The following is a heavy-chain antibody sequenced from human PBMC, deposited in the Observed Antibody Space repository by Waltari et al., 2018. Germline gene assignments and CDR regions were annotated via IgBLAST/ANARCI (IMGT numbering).Heavy chain of an antibody. CDR1: GYTFTGSY. D-gene: IGHD2-21*02. J-gene: IGHJ4*02. CDR3: ARDGVRGGNSIDY. Sequence: QVQLVQSGAEVKKPGASVKVSCKASGYTFTGSYMHWLRQAPGQGLEWMGRINPNSGGTNYAQKFQGRVTMTRDTSISTAYMELSRLRSDDTAVYYCARDGVRGGNSIDYWGQGTLVTVSS. CDR2: INPNSGGT. V-gene: IGHV1-2*06.